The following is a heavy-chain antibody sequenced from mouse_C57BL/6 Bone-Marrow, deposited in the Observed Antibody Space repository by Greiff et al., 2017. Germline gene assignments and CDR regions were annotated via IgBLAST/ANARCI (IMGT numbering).Heavy chain of an antibody. CDR3: ASERFIGAMDY. CDR2: IDPSDSYT. V-gene: IGHV1-69*01. Sequence: QVQLQQPGAELVMPGASVKLSCKASGYTFTGYCMHWVKQRPGQGLEWIGWIDPSDSYTNYDQKFKGKSTLTVDKSSSTAYMQLRSVTSEDSAVYSCASERFIGAMDYWGQGTSVTVSS. CDR1: GYTFTGYC. J-gene: IGHJ4*01. D-gene: IGHD1-1*01.